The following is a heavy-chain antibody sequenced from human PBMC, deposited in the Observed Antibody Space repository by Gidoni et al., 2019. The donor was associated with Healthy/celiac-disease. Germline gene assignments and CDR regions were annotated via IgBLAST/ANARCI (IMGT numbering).Heavy chain of an antibody. CDR2: ISCSSSYL. V-gene: IGHV3-21*01. CDR1: GFTLSSYS. D-gene: IGHD2-15*01. CDR3: ARDGCSGGSCTAFDY. J-gene: IGHJ4*02. Sequence: EVQLVESGGGLVKPGGSLRHACAASGFTLSSYSMNWVRQAPGKGLGWVSSISCSSSYLYYADSVKGRFTISRDNAKNSLYLQMNGLRAEDTAVYYCARDGCSGGSCTAFDYWGQGTLVTVSS.